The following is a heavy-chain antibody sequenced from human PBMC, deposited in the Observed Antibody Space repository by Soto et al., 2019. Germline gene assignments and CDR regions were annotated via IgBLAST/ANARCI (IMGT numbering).Heavy chain of an antibody. CDR3: AREVYGDYLGAISFDD. CDR1: AHSISNTRTD. CDR2: ISLDGHA. V-gene: IGHV4-39*02. Sequence: SESLSLTRSMDAHSISNTRTDWGWRLQSPERGLEWIGSISLDGHAYYNPTPKSRVTLFADTSRNQFSLTMKSVTVGHTTLYFCAREVYGDYLGAISFDDCGQGSLVTVSS. D-gene: IGHD4-17*01. J-gene: IGHJ5*02.